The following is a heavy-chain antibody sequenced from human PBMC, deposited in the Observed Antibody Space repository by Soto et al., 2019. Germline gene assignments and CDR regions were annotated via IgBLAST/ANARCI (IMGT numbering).Heavy chain of an antibody. CDR3: ARDRGIFGVGDYYYYVDV. CDR2: ITSSSTYI. J-gene: IGHJ6*03. D-gene: IGHD3-3*01. CDR1: GFNFSTYS. V-gene: IGHV3-21*01. Sequence: EVQLVESGGGLVKPGGSLRLSCAASGFNFSTYSMNWVRQAPGKGLEWVSSITSSSTYIYYSDSVKGRFTISRDNAKNSLYLQMNSLRAEGTAVYYCARDRGIFGVGDYYYYVDVWGKGTTVTVSS.